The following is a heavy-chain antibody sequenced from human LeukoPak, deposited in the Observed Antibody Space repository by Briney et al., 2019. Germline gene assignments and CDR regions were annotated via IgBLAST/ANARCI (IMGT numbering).Heavy chain of an antibody. V-gene: IGHV3-30-3*01. D-gene: IGHD3-22*01. CDR1: GYTFSSYA. Sequence: PGGSLRLSCAASGYTFSSYAMHWVHQAPGKGLEWVAVISYDGSNKYYADSVRGRFTISRDNSKNTLYLQMNSLRAEDTAVYYCASSGSGYYPIDYWGQGTLVTVSS. J-gene: IGHJ4*02. CDR2: ISYDGSNK. CDR3: ASSGSGYYPIDY.